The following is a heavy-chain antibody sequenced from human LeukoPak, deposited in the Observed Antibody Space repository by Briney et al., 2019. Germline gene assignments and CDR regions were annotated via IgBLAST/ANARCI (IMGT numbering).Heavy chain of an antibody. V-gene: IGHV3-30*03. J-gene: IGHJ4*02. CDR2: ISYDGSNK. D-gene: IGHD6-13*01. CDR1: GFTFSSYG. CDR3: GAGAYFDY. Sequence: GGSLRLSCAASGFTFSSYGMHWVRQAPGKGLEWVAVISYDGSNKYYADSVKGRFTISRDNSKNTLYLQMNSLGAEDTAVYYCGAGAYFDYWGQGTLVTVSS.